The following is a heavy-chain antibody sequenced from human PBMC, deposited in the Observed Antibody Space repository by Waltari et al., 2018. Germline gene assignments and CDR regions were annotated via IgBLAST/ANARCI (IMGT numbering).Heavy chain of an antibody. CDR2: IIPIFGTA. J-gene: IGHJ4*02. V-gene: IGHV1-69*12. D-gene: IGHD3-22*01. Sequence: QVQLVQSGAEVKKPGSSVKVSCKASGGTFSSYAISWVRQAPGQGLEWMGGIIPIFGTATDAQKFQGRVTIPADESTSTAYMELSSLRSEDTAVYYCARGDYYDSSGYFGYWGQGTLVTGSS. CDR3: ARGDYYDSSGYFGY. CDR1: GGTFSSYA.